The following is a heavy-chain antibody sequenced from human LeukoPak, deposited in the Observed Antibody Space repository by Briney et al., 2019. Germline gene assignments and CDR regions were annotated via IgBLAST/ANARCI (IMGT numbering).Heavy chain of an antibody. D-gene: IGHD6-19*01. J-gene: IGHJ4*02. CDR3: AGSKYSSGWLDY. CDR2: IYSSGST. V-gene: IGHV4-59*01. Sequence: PSETLSLTSAVSDGSISRYYWSYIRQPPGKGLEWIGYIYSSGSTNYNPSLKSRVTISIDTYKNQVSLKLRSATAADTAVYYCAGSKYSSGWLDYWGQGTLVTVSS. CDR1: DGSISRYY.